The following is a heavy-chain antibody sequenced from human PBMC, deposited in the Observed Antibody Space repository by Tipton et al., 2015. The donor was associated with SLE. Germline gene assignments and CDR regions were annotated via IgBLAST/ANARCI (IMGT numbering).Heavy chain of an antibody. CDR1: GGSISSGSYY. D-gene: IGHD2-15*01. J-gene: IGHJ4*02. Sequence: LRLSCTVSGGSISSGSYYWSWIRQPAGKGLEWIGYIYTSGSTNYNPSLKSRVTISVDTSKNQFSLKLSSVTAADTAVYYCARDRKSGGSCYSDYWGQGTLVSVSS. CDR2: IYTSGST. CDR3: ARDRKSGGSCYSDY. V-gene: IGHV4-61*09.